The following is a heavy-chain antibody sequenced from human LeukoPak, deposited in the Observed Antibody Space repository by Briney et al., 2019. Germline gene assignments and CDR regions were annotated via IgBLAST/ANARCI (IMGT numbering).Heavy chain of an antibody. D-gene: IGHD3-9*01. Sequence: SETLSLTCTVSGYSISSGYYWGWIRQPPGKGLEWIGSIYHSGSTYYNPSLKSRVTISVDTSKNQFSLKLSSVTAADTAVYYCARQRDDILTGYSYYFDYWGQGTLVTVSS. CDR3: ARQRDDILTGYSYYFDY. J-gene: IGHJ4*02. CDR2: IYHSGST. CDR1: GYSISSGYY. V-gene: IGHV4-38-2*02.